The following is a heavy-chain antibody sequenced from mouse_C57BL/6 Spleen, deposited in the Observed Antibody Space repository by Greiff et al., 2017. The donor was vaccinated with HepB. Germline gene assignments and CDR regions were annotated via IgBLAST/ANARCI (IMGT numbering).Heavy chain of an antibody. J-gene: IGHJ3*01. CDR2: IYPGNSDT. CDR1: GYTFTSYW. D-gene: IGHD1-1*01. Sequence: VQLQQPGTELVKPGASVKLSCKASGYTFTSYWMHWVKQRPGQGLEWIGAIYPGNSDTSYNQKFKGKAKLTAVTSASTAYMELSSLTNEDSAVYYCTRGASTVVAKDWFAYWGQGTLVTVSA. V-gene: IGHV1-5*01. CDR3: TRGASTVVAKDWFAY.